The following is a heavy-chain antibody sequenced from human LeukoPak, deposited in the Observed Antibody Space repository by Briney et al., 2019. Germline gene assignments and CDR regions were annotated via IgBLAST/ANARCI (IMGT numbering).Heavy chain of an antibody. D-gene: IGHD3-10*01. CDR1: GGSFSGYY. CDR3: ARFAGDYYGSGSYSPHAFDI. CDR2: INHSGST. J-gene: IGHJ3*02. Sequence: SETLSLTCAVYGGSFSGYYWSWIRQPPGKGLEWIGEINHSGSTNYNPSLKSRVTISVDTSKNQFSLKLSSVTAADTAVHYCARFAGDYYGSGSYSPHAFDIWGQGTMVTVSS. V-gene: IGHV4-34*01.